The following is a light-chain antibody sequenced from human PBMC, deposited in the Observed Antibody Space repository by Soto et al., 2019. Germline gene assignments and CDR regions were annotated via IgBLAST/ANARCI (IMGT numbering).Light chain of an antibody. Sequence: DLQMTHSPPSLSAAVEDRVTSTCQASQNINNYLNWHQQPPGRAPKLLIYDASNLEAGVPSSFRGSGSGTDFTFTISRLQPEDIATYYRQQYENLPTFGQGTRLEIK. CDR1: QNINNY. CDR2: DAS. J-gene: IGKJ5*01. V-gene: IGKV1-33*01. CDR3: QQYENLPT.